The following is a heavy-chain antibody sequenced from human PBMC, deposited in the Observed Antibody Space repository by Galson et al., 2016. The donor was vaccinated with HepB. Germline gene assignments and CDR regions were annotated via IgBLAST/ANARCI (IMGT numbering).Heavy chain of an antibody. CDR1: GGSFSDYS. J-gene: IGHJ6*02. Sequence: SETLSLTCAVYGGSFSDYSWTWIRQSPGEGLEWIGEIDHRGSTNHNSTLESRVTISVDTSKNQFSLKLTSVTAADTAAYYCARGRPKGRVRSNYFYGMAVWGQGTTVTVSS. CDR3: ARGRPKGRVRSNYFYGMAV. V-gene: IGHV4-34*01. D-gene: IGHD3-10*01. CDR2: IDHRGST.